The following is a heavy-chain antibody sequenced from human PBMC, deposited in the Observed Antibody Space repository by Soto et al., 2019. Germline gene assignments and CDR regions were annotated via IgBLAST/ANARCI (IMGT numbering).Heavy chain of an antibody. CDR1: GGSISSGGYY. D-gene: IGHD2-2*01. J-gene: IGHJ4*02. CDR3: ARSSTSANYFDY. V-gene: IGHV4-31*03. CDR2: IYYSGST. Sequence: QVQLQESGPGLVKPSQTLSLTCTVSGGSISSGGYYWSWIRQHPGKGLEWIGYIYYSGSTYYNPSLKSRVTISVDTSKNQLSLKLSSVTAADTAVYYCARSSTSANYFDYWGQGTLGTVSS.